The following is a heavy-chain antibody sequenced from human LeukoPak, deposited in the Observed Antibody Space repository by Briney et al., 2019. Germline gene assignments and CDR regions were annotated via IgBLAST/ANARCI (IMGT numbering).Heavy chain of an antibody. D-gene: IGHD3-10*01. J-gene: IGHJ5*02. V-gene: IGHV4-34*01. Sequence: SETLSLTCAVYGGSFSGYNWSWIRQPPGKGLEWIGEINHSGSTNYNPSLKSRVTISVDTSKNQFSLKLSSVTAADTAVYYCARGGDYNWFDPWGQGTLVTVSS. CDR1: GGSFSGYN. CDR2: INHSGST. CDR3: ARGGDYNWFDP.